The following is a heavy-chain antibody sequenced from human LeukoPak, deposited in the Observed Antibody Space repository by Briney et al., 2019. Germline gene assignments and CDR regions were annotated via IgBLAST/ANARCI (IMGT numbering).Heavy chain of an antibody. CDR3: ARSPRYCSSTSCPTAPHPFDY. CDR1: GYTFTGYY. V-gene: IGHV1-2*02. J-gene: IGHJ4*03. D-gene: IGHD2-2*01. CDR2: INPNSGGT. Sequence: ASVKVSCKASGYTFTGYYMHWVRQAPGQGLEWMGWINPNSGGTNYAQKFQGRVTMTRDTSISTAYMELSRLRSDDTAVYYCARSPRYCSSTSCPTAPHPFDYWGQGTVVTVSS.